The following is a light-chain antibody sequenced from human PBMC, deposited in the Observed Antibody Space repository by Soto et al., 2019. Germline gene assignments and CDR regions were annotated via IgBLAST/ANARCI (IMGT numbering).Light chain of an antibody. CDR2: GAS. CDR1: QSVSSN. Sequence: EIGITQSPATLSVSPGERDTLPCRASQSVSSNLAWYQQKPGQAPRLLIYGASTRATGIPARFSGSGSGTEFTLTISILQSEDFAVYYCQQYNNGPPWTFGQGTKVDVK. V-gene: IGKV3-15*01. J-gene: IGKJ1*01. CDR3: QQYNNGPPWT.